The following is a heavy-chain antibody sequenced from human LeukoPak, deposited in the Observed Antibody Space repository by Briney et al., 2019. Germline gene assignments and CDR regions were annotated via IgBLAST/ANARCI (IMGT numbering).Heavy chain of an antibody. Sequence: ASVKVSCKASGYTFTSYAMHWVRQAPGQRLEWMGWISAYNGNTNYAQKLQGRVTMTTDTSTSTAYMELRSLRSDDTAVYYCATRVPRHSNYASMGIDAFDIWGQGTMVTVSS. V-gene: IGHV1-18*01. D-gene: IGHD4-11*01. CDR3: ATRVPRHSNYASMGIDAFDI. CDR2: ISAYNGNT. CDR1: GYTFTSYA. J-gene: IGHJ3*02.